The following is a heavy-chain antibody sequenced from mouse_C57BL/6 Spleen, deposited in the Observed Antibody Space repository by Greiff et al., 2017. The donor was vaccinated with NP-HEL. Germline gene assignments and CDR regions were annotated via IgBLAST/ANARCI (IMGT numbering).Heavy chain of an antibody. Sequence: VQLQQSGPELVKPGASVKISCKASGYAFSSSWMNWVKQRPGKGLEWIGRIYPGDGATNYNGKFKGKATLTADKSSSTAYMQLSSLTSEDSAVYFCARSAGTTWFAYWGQGTLVTVSA. J-gene: IGHJ3*01. CDR3: ARSAGTTWFAY. CDR1: GYAFSSSW. D-gene: IGHD4-1*01. CDR2: IYPGDGAT. V-gene: IGHV1-82*01.